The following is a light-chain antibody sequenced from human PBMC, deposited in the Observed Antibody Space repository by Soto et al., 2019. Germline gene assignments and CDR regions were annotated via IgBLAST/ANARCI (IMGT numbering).Light chain of an antibody. J-gene: IGKJ1*01. CDR1: QSISNY. V-gene: IGKV1-39*01. CDR3: LQTYTTLTWT. Sequence: DIKMTHSPSSLSASVGDRVTITCRASQSISNYLQWYQQKPSQAPKLLVYAASSLHSGVPSRFSGSGSGTDFTLTISSLQPEDFATYYCLQTYTTLTWTFGQGTKVDIK. CDR2: AAS.